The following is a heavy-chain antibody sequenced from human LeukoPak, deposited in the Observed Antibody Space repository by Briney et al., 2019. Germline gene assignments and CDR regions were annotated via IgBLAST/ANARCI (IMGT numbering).Heavy chain of an antibody. V-gene: IGHV1-8*01. CDR1: GYTFTSHD. D-gene: IGHD6-19*01. Sequence: ASVKVSCKASGYTFTSHDINWVRQATGQGLEWMGWMNPNSGNTGYAQKFQGRVTMTRNTSISTAYMELSSLRSEDTAVYYCARGLYSSGWYSWFDPWGQGTLVTVSS. CDR3: ARGLYSSGWYSWFDP. CDR2: MNPNSGNT. J-gene: IGHJ5*02.